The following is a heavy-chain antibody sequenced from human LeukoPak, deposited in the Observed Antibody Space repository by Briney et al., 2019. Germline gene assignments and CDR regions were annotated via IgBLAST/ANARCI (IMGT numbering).Heavy chain of an antibody. V-gene: IGHV1-69*05. CDR3: AGTYCTNGVCYISHEFDP. CDR1: GGTFSSYA. Sequence: ASVKVSCKASGGTFSSYAISWVRQAPGQGLEWMGGIIPIFGTANYAQKFQGRVTITTDESTSTAYMELSSLRSEDTAVYYCAGTYCTNGVCYISHEFDPWGQGTLVTVSS. CDR2: IIPIFGTA. D-gene: IGHD2-8*01. J-gene: IGHJ5*02.